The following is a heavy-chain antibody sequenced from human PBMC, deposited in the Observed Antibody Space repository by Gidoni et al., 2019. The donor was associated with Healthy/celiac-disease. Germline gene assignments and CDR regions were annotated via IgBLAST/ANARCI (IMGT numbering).Heavy chain of an antibody. D-gene: IGHD6-13*01. V-gene: IGHV4-61*01. CDR2: IYYSGST. CDR3: ARGISGYSSSWSSYYYYSGMDV. Sequence: QVQLQESGPGLVKPSETLSRTCTVAGGSVSRGRYYGSWNRQPPGKGLEWIGYIYYSGSTNHHPSLKIRVTIAVDTSKNQFSLKLSSVTAADTAVYYCARGISGYSSSWSSYYYYSGMDVWGQGTTVTVSS. CDR1: GGSVSRGRYY. J-gene: IGHJ6*02.